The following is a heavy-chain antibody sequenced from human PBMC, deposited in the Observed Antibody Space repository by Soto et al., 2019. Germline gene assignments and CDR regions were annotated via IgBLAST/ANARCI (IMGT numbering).Heavy chain of an antibody. V-gene: IGHV4-30-4*01. Sequence: PSETLSLTCTVSGGSISSGDYYWSWIRQPPGKGLEWIGYIYYSGSTYYNPSLKSRVTISVDTSKNQFSLKLSSVTAADTAVYYCARSGNSGSSPFDPWGQGTLVTVSS. CDR3: ARSGNSGSSPFDP. D-gene: IGHD1-26*01. CDR2: IYYSGST. J-gene: IGHJ5*02. CDR1: GGSISSGDYY.